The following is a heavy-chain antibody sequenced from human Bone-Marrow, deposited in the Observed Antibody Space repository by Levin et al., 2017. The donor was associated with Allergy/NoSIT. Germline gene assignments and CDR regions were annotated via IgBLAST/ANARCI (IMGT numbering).Heavy chain of an antibody. CDR2: IKEDGSEK. J-gene: IGHJ4*02. Sequence: SCEASGFTFSTYWMSWVRQAPGQGLECVAKIKEDGSEKYYVDSVRGRFTISRDNAKNSVYLQMNSLRAEDTAVYYCVRGQYNFAYWGQGTLVTVSS. CDR3: VRGQYNFAY. V-gene: IGHV3-7*01. D-gene: IGHD5-18*01. CDR1: GFTFSTYW.